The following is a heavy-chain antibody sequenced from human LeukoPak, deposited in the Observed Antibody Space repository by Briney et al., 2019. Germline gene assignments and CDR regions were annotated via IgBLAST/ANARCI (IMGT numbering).Heavy chain of an antibody. CDR2: IYYSGST. CDR3: ARVSSSGHYYYGMDV. D-gene: IGHD1-26*01. CDR1: GGSISSSSYY. V-gene: IGHV4-39*07. J-gene: IGHJ6*02. Sequence: SETLSLTCTVSGGSISSSSYYWGWIRQPPGKGLEWIGSIYYSGSTYYNPSLKSRVTISVDTSKNQFSLKLSSVTAADTAVYYCARVSSSGHYYYGMDVWGQGTTVTVSS.